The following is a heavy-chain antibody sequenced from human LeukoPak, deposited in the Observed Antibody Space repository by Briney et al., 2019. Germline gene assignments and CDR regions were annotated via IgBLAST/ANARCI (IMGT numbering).Heavy chain of an antibody. CDR1: SGSISSGDYY. D-gene: IGHD6-13*01. CDR3: ARGGYSSSGYFDY. J-gene: IGHJ4*02. V-gene: IGHV4-30-4*01. CDR2: IYYSGST. Sequence: SETLSLTCTVSSGSISSGDYYWSWIRQPPGKGLEWIGYIYYSGSTYYNPSLKSRVTISVDTSKNQFSLKLSSVTAADTAVYYCARGGYSSSGYFDYWGQGTLVTVSS.